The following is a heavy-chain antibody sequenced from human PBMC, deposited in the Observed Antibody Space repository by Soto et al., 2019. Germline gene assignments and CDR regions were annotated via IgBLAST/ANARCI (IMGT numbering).Heavy chain of an antibody. CDR2: IYPGDSDT. D-gene: IGHD2-15*01. CDR1: GYSFTSYW. V-gene: IGHV5-51*01. Sequence: PGESLKISCKGSGYSFTSYWIGWVRQMPGKGLEWMGIIYPGDSDTRYSPPFQGQVTISADKSISTAYLQWSSLKASDTAMYYCARFTRYCSGGSCETYYYYGMDVWGQGTTVTVSS. J-gene: IGHJ6*02. CDR3: ARFTRYCSGGSCETYYYYGMDV.